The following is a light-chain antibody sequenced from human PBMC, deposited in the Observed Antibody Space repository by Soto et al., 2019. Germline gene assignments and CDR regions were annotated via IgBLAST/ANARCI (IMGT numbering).Light chain of an antibody. Sequence: DIQMTQSPSTLSASVGDRVTITCRASQSISSWLIWYQQRPGKAPNLLIYAASSLQSGVPSRFSGSGSGTDFTLTISSLQPEDFATYYCQQSYSTLITFGQGTQLEIK. CDR2: AAS. V-gene: IGKV1-39*01. J-gene: IGKJ5*01. CDR1: QSISSW. CDR3: QQSYSTLIT.